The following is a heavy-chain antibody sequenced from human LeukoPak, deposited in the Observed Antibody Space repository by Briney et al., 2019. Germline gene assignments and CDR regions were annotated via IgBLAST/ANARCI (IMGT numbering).Heavy chain of an antibody. CDR1: GFAFSSFG. V-gene: IGHV3-23*01. D-gene: IGHD6-19*01. CDR3: AKTTTGYSSGRFPGWPVDY. CDR2: GSGSST. J-gene: IGHJ4*02. Sequence: PGGSLRLSCAASGFAFSSFGVNWVRQAPGKGLEWVSFGSGSSTHYADSVKGRFTISRDNSKNTVYLQMNSLRAEDTAVYYCAKTTTGYSSGRFPGWPVDYWGQGTLVTVSS.